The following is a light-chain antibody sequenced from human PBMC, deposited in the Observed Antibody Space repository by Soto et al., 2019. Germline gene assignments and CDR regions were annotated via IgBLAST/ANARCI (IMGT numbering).Light chain of an antibody. CDR1: QGVGTN. V-gene: IGKV3-15*01. J-gene: IGKJ2*01. CDR2: AAS. CDR3: QQYNNWPLYA. Sequence: EIVMTQSPGTLSVSPGERATLSCSASQGVGTNLAWYQHRPGQAPRRLIYAASTRATGIPARFSGRGSGPEFTLTISSLQAEDFARVLCQQYNNWPLYAYGQGTKLEI.